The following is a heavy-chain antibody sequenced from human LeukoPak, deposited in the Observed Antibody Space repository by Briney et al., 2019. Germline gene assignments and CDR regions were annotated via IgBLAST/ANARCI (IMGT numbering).Heavy chain of an antibody. Sequence: PSETLSLTCTVSGGSISSVGYYWSWIRQRPGKGLEWIGYIHYSGKTYYNSSLKSRITISVDTSKNHFSLKLSSVTAADTAVYYCARDTVHYYESSGFLRYFDYWGQGNLVTVSS. CDR2: IHYSGKT. CDR1: GGSISSVGYY. J-gene: IGHJ4*02. CDR3: ARDTVHYYESSGFLRYFDY. D-gene: IGHD3-22*01. V-gene: IGHV4-31*03.